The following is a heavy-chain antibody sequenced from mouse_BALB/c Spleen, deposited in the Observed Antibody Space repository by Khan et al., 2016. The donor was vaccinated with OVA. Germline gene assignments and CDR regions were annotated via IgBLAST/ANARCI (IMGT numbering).Heavy chain of an antibody. CDR2: ISTYYGDP. D-gene: IGHD1-3*01. J-gene: IGHJ3*01. V-gene: IGHV1S137*01. CDR1: GYTFTDFA. CDR3: TRGSGKFRFAY. Sequence: QVQLKQSGAELVRPGVSVKISCKGSGYTFTDFAIHWVKQSHSKSLEWIGVISTYYGDPTYNQKFKDKATMTVDKSSSIAYMELGRLTSEDSAIYYCTRGSGKFRFAYWGQGTLVTVSA.